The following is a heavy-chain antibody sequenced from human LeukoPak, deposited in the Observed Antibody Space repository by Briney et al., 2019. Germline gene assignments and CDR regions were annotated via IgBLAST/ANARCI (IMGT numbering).Heavy chain of an antibody. Sequence: GSLRLSCAASGXMFTTYAMSWIRQPPGKGLEWIGYIYYSGNTNYNPSLKSRVTISVDTSKNQFSLKLSSVTAADTAVYYCAEGYNPYYFDYWGRGTLVTVSS. CDR1: GXMFTTYA. CDR3: AEGYNPYYFDY. D-gene: IGHD1-14*01. CDR2: IYYSGNT. V-gene: IGHV4-59*01. J-gene: IGHJ4*02.